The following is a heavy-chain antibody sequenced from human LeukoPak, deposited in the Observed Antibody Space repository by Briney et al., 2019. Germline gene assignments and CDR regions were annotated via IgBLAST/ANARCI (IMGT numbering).Heavy chain of an antibody. D-gene: IGHD6-13*01. Sequence: GGSLRLSCAASGFTFSSYAMTWVRQAPGKGLEWVSTISGSGDSTYYADSVKGRFTISSDNSKNTLYLQRNSLRAEDTAVYYGALQRTLWQQLLDYWGQGTLVTVSS. CDR3: ALQRTLWQQLLDY. J-gene: IGHJ4*02. V-gene: IGHV3-23*01. CDR2: ISGSGDST. CDR1: GFTFSSYA.